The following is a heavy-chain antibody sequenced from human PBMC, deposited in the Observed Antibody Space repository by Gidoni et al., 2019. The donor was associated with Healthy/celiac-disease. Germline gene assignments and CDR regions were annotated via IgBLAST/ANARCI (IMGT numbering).Heavy chain of an antibody. V-gene: IGHV4-34*01. D-gene: IGHD3-10*01. CDR1: GGSFSGYY. CDR3: ARGGWERYYGSGSYYSPYYYYYGMDV. J-gene: IGHJ6*02. Sequence: VQLQQWGAGLLKPSETLSLTCAVYGGSFSGYYWRWIRQPPGKGLEWIGEINHSGSTNSSPSLKSRVTISVDTSKNQFSLKLSSVTAADTAVYYCARGGWERYYGSGSYYSPYYYYYGMDVWGQGTTVTVSS. CDR2: INHSGST.